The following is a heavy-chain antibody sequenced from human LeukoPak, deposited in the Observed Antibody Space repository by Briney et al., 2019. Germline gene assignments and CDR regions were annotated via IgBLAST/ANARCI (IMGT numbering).Heavy chain of an antibody. J-gene: IGHJ5*02. D-gene: IGHD6-13*01. CDR3: AKSIVAAANWFDP. V-gene: IGHV4-4*07. CDR2: TYTSGST. CDR1: GDSISRYY. Sequence: SETLSLTCTVSGDSISRYYWSWIRQPAGKGLEGIGRTYTSGSTNYNPSLKSRVTMSVDTSKNQFSLKLSSVTAADTAVYYCAKSIVAAANWFDPWGQGTLVTVSS.